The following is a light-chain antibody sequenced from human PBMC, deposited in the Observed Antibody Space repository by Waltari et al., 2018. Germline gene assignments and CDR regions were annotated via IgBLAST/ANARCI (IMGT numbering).Light chain of an antibody. CDR1: QSISTY. J-gene: IGKJ1*01. CDR3: QESYNTPPT. Sequence: DIQMTQSPSSLSASVGDRVTVTCGASQSISTYLNWYQQKSGNAPKLLIYAASTLQSGVPSRFSGSGSGTDFTLTISSLQPEDVATYYCQESYNTPPTFGQGTKVEI. V-gene: IGKV1-39*01. CDR2: AAS.